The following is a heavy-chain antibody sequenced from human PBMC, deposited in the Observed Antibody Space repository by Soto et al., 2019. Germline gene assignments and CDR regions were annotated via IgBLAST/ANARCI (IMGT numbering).Heavy chain of an antibody. CDR2: VSDSGST. Sequence: QVQLQESGPGLVKPSETLSLTCTVSGGSISNYFWSWIRQPPGKGLEWIGYVSDSGSTNYSPSLGSRXXIXVXXSKMQFSLNLRSVTAADTAVYYCARRTPGTTCFDYWGQGTLVIVSS. J-gene: IGHJ4*02. D-gene: IGHD1-1*01. CDR3: ARRTPGTTCFDY. CDR1: GGSISNYF. V-gene: IGHV4-59*08.